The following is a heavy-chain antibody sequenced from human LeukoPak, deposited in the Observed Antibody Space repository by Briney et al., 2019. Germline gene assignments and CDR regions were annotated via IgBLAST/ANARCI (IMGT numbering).Heavy chain of an antibody. J-gene: IGHJ3*02. CDR2: ISYDGSNK. CDR3: ARGAAIAPDAFDI. V-gene: IGHV3-30-3*01. D-gene: IGHD5-18*01. CDR1: GFTFSSYA. Sequence: SGGSLRLSCAASGFTFSSYAMHWVRQAPGKGLEWVAVISYDGSNKYYADSVKGRFTISRDNSKNTLYLQMNSLRAEDTAVYYCARGAAIAPDAFDIWGQGTMVTVSS.